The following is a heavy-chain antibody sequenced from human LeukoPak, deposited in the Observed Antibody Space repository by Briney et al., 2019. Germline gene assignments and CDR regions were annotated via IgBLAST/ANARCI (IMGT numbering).Heavy chain of an antibody. CDR1: GGSISSSSYY. J-gene: IGHJ3*02. CDR2: IYYSGST. CDR3: ASLVAGFDAFDI. D-gene: IGHD6-19*01. Sequence: NSSETLSLTCTVSGGSISSSSYYWGWIRQPPGKGLEWIGSIYYSGSTYYNPSLKSRVTISVDTSKNQFSLKLSSVTAADTAVYYCASLVAGFDAFDIWGQGTMVTVSS. V-gene: IGHV4-39*01.